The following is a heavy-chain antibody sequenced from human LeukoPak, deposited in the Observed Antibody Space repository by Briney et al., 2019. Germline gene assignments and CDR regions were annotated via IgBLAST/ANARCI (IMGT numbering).Heavy chain of an antibody. Sequence: GGSLRLSCAASGFTFSSYSMNWVRQAPGKGLEWVSSISSSSSYIYYADSVKSRFTISRDNAKNSLYLQMNSLRAEDTAVYYCARDDGDGYNFDYWGQGTLVTVSS. CDR2: ISSSSSYI. CDR1: GFTFSSYS. CDR3: ARDDGDGYNFDY. V-gene: IGHV3-21*01. J-gene: IGHJ4*02. D-gene: IGHD5-24*01.